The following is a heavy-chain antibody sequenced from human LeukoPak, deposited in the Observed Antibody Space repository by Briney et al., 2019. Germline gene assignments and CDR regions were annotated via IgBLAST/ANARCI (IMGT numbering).Heavy chain of an antibody. D-gene: IGHD3-3*01. CDR1: GFTFSSYS. V-gene: IGHV3-21*01. CDR2: ISSSSSYI. J-gene: IGHJ6*03. CDR3: ARDQYYDFWSGYYTAYYYYYMDV. Sequence: GGSLRLSCAASGFTFSSYSMNWVRQAPGKGLEWVSSISSSSSYIYYADSVKGRFTISRDNVKNSLYLQMNSLRAEDTAVYYCARDQYYDFWSGYYTAYYYYYMDVWGKGTTVTVSS.